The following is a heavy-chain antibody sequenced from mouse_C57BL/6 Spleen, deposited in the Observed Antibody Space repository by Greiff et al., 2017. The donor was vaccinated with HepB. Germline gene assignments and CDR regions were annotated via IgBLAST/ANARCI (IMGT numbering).Heavy chain of an antibody. CDR2: INYDSSST. D-gene: IGHD2-4*01. J-gene: IGHJ3*01. V-gene: IGHV5-16*01. CDR1: GFTFSDYY. CDR3: AREYDYDGGGFAY. Sequence: DVHLVESEGGLVQPGSSMKLSCTASGFTFSDYYMAWVRQVPEKGLEWVANINYDSSSTYYLDSLKSRFIISRDNAKNILYLQMSSLKSEDTATYYCAREYDYDGGGFAYWGQGTLVTVSA.